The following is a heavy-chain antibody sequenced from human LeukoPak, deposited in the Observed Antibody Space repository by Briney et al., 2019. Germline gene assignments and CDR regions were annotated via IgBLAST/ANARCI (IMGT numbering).Heavy chain of an antibody. CDR3: ARDRSSYDYTAFDI. Sequence: GGSLRLSCTASGFTVTTYYMSWVRQAPGKGLEWVSVMYTGGTTYYADSVKGRFTISREYSKNTLYLQMNSLSAEDTAVYYCARDRSSYDYTAFDIWGQGTVVIVS. V-gene: IGHV3-53*01. CDR2: MYTGGTT. D-gene: IGHD5-12*01. J-gene: IGHJ3*02. CDR1: GFTVTTYY.